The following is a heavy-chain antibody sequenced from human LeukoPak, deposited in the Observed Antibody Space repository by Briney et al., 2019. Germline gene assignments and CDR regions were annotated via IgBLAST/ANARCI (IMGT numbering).Heavy chain of an antibody. V-gene: IGHV4-59*01. CDR3: ARVGPVGIQLWHDAFDI. D-gene: IGHD5-18*01. J-gene: IGHJ3*02. CDR2: IYYSGST. CDR1: GGSISSYY. Sequence: PSETLSLTCTASGGSISSYYWSWIRQPPGKGLEWIGYIYYSGSTNYNPSLKSRVTISVDTSKNQFSLKLSSVTAADTAVYYCARVGPVGIQLWHDAFDIWGQGTMVTVSS.